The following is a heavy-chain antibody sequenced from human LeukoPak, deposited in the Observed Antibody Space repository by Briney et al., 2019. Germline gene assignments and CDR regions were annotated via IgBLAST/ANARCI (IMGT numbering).Heavy chain of an antibody. D-gene: IGHD2-2*01. CDR2: IISSSSYT. CDR1: GFTFSDYY. Sequence: GGSLRLSCAASGFTFSDYYMSWMRQAPGKGLEWVSYIISSSSYTNYADSVKGRFTISRDNAKNSLYLQMNSLRAEDTAVYYCARVQVPAAYDYWGQGTLVTVSS. J-gene: IGHJ4*02. CDR3: ARVQVPAAYDY. V-gene: IGHV3-11*06.